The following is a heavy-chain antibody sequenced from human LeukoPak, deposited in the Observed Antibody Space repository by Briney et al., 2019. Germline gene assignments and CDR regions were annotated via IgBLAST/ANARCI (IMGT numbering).Heavy chain of an antibody. Sequence: GASVKVSCKASGYTFTSYYMHWVRQAPGQGLEWVGIINPSGDPTTYAQKLQGRVTMTTDTSTSTAYMELRSLRSDDTAVYYCARVGEDYGDFWTYWYFDLWGRGTLVTVSS. D-gene: IGHD4-17*01. CDR1: GYTFTSYY. CDR2: INPSGDPT. J-gene: IGHJ2*01. CDR3: ARVGEDYGDFWTYWYFDL. V-gene: IGHV1-46*01.